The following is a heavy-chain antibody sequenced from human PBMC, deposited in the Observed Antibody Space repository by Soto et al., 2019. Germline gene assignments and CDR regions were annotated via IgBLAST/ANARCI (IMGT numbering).Heavy chain of an antibody. CDR2: MNTDGSAQ. Sequence: EVQLVESGGGLVQPGGSLRLSCAASVFSFSSYWINWVRQAPGKGLEWVANMNTDGSAQYYVDSVKGRFTISRDNAKNSVSLQMNSLRAEDAAVYYCLSGRGYWGQGTLVTVSS. J-gene: IGHJ4*02. CDR3: LSGRGY. CDR1: VFSFSSYW. V-gene: IGHV3-7*01.